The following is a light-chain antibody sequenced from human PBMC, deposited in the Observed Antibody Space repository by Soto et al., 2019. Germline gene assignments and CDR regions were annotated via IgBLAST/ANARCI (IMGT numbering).Light chain of an antibody. Sequence: EIVLTQSPGTLSLSPGERATLSCRASQSVSSTKLAWYQQKPGQAPRLLIYAASSRAAGIPDGFSGSGSGTDSTLTISRLEPEDFAVYYSQQYGSSPLLNFGGGTKVEIK. CDR1: QSVSSTK. V-gene: IGKV3-20*01. J-gene: IGKJ4*01. CDR2: AAS. CDR3: QQYGSSPLLN.